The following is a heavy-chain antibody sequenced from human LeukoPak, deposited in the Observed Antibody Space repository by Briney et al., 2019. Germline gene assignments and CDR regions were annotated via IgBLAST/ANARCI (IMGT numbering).Heavy chain of an antibody. D-gene: IGHD6-19*01. CDR2: IIPIFGTA. CDR3: ARRGIAVAGTDGFDY. J-gene: IGHJ4*02. V-gene: IGHV1-69*01. CDR1: GGTFSSYA. Sequence: SVNVSCKASGGTFSSYAISWVRQAPGQGLEWMGGIIPIFGTAKYAQKFQGRVTITADESTSTAYMEVSSLRSEDTAVYYCARRGIAVAGTDGFDYWGQGTLVTVSS.